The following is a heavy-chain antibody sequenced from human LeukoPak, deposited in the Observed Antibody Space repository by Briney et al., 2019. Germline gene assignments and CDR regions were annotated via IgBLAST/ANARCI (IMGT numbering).Heavy chain of an antibody. D-gene: IGHD1-26*01. CDR2: IKQDGSEK. J-gene: IGHJ4*02. V-gene: IGHV3-7*01. Sequence: PGGSLRLSCAASGFTFSSYWMSWVRQAPGKGLEWVANIKQDGSEKYYVDSVKGRFTISRDNAKNSLYLQMNSLRAEDTAVYYCARDRGSYRGYFDYWGQGTLVTVSS. CDR1: GFTFSSYW. CDR3: ARDRGSYRGYFDY.